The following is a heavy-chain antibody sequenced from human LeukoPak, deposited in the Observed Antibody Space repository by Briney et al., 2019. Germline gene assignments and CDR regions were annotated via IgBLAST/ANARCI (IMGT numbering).Heavy chain of an antibody. J-gene: IGHJ4*02. CDR3: ARDRGTNIVTAGLRPGYIDC. D-gene: IGHD2-21*02. Sequence: PGRSLRLSCAASGFTFSSHGMPWVRQAPGKGLEWVALIWYDGSNKYYADSVKGRFTISRDNSRDTLFLQMNSLRVEDSAVYYCARDRGTNIVTAGLRPGYIDCWGQGTQVTVSS. CDR2: IWYDGSNK. CDR1: GFTFSSHG. V-gene: IGHV3-33*01.